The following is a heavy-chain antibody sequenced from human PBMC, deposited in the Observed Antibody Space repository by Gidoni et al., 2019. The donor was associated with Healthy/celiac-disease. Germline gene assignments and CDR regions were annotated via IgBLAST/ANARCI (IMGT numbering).Heavy chain of an antibody. CDR2: ISYDGSNK. J-gene: IGHJ4*02. Sequence: QVQLVESGGGVVQPGRSLRLPCAASGFTFRSYALHWVRQAPGKGLEWVAVISYDGSNKYYADSVKGRFTISRDNSKNTLYLQMNSLRAEDTAVYYCARGSVWSSDYGDYDGFSADYWGQGTLVTVSS. V-gene: IGHV3-30-3*01. CDR1: GFTFRSYA. D-gene: IGHD4-17*01. CDR3: ARGSVWSSDYGDYDGFSADY.